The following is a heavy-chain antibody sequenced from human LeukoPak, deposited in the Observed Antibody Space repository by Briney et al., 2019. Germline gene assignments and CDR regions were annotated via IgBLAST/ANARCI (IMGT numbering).Heavy chain of an antibody. Sequence: RVASVKVSCKASGYTFTSYDINWVRQAPGQGLEWMGWMNPNSGNTGYAQKFRGRVTITRNPSISTAYMEMSSLRYEDTAVYYCARALGPAGYRWWFDSWGQGTLVTVSS. CDR1: GYTFTSYD. J-gene: IGHJ5*01. D-gene: IGHD2-2*01. CDR3: ARALGPAGYRWWFDS. CDR2: MNPNSGNT. V-gene: IGHV1-8*03.